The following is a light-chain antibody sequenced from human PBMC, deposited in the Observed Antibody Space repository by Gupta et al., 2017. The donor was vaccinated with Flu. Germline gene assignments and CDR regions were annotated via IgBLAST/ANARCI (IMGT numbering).Light chain of an antibody. CDR2: KAS. V-gene: IGKV1-5*03. CDR3: QQYNSYSGTT. Sequence: DSQMTQSPSTLSASVGDRVTITCRASQSISSWLAWYQQKPGKAPKLLIYKASSLESGVPSRFSGSGSGTEFTLTISSLQPDDFATYYCQQYNSYSGTTFGQGTKLEIK. J-gene: IGKJ2*01. CDR1: QSISSW.